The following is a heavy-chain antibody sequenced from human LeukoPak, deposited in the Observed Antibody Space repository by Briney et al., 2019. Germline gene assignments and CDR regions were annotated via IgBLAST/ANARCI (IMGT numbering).Heavy chain of an antibody. Sequence: GRSLRLSCAASGFTFDDYAMHWVRQAPGKGLEWVSGISWNSGSIGYADSVTGRFTISRDNAKNSLYLQMNSLRAEDTALYYCAKETMVRGFDYWGQGTLVTVSS. CDR1: GFTFDDYA. CDR3: AKETMVRGFDY. J-gene: IGHJ4*02. V-gene: IGHV3-9*01. D-gene: IGHD3-10*01. CDR2: ISWNSGSI.